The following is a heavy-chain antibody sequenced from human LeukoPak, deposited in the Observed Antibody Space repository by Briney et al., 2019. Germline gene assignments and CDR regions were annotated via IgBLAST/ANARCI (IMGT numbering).Heavy chain of an antibody. CDR1: GFTFSSYA. CDR3: ASSGIAVAGPIDY. D-gene: IGHD6-19*01. CDR2: ISYDGSNK. J-gene: IGHJ4*02. V-gene: IGHV3-30*04. Sequence: PGRSLRLSCAASGFTFSSYAMHWVRQAPGKGLEWVAVISYDGSNKYYADSVKGRFTISRDNSKNTLYLQMNSLRAEDTAVYYCASSGIAVAGPIDYWGQGTLVTVSS.